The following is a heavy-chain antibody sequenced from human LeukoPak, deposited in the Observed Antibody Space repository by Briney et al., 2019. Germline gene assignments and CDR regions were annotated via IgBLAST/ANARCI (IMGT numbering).Heavy chain of an antibody. CDR2: IIPIFGTA. J-gene: IGHJ4*02. CDR1: GYTFTSYG. V-gene: IGHV1-69*13. Sequence: SVKVSCKASGYTFTSYGISWVRQAPGQGLEWMGGIIPIFGTANYAQKFQGRVTITADESTSTAYMELSSLRSEDTAVYYCARSTYSGSYYGTDYWGQGTLVTVSS. CDR3: ARSTYSGSYYGTDY. D-gene: IGHD1-26*01.